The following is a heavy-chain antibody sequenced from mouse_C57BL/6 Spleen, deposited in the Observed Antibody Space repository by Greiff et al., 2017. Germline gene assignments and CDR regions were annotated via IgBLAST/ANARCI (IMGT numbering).Heavy chain of an antibody. CDR3: VRQYYGSSYDNYYAMDY. CDR2: IRSKSNNYAT. J-gene: IGHJ4*01. V-gene: IGHV10-1*01. D-gene: IGHD1-1*01. CDR1: GFSFNTYA. Sequence: EVKLVESGGGLVQPKGSLKLSCAASGFSFNTYAMNWVRQAPGKGLEWVARIRSKSNNYATYYADSVKDRFTISRDDSESMLYLQMNNLKTEDTAMYYCVRQYYGSSYDNYYAMDYWGQGTSVTVSS.